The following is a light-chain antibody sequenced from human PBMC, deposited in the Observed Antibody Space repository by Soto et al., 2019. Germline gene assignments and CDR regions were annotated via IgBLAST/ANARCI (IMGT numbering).Light chain of an antibody. J-gene: IGLJ1*01. CDR3: CSYAGSSYV. CDR2: AVS. V-gene: IGLV2-11*01. Sequence: PVLPQLGSLSGSPGHSVPISCPGTRGDVGGYNYLSWYQQHPGKAPKPMIYAVSKRPSGVPDRFSGSKSGNTASLTISGLQAEDEADYYCCSYAGSSYVFGTGTKVTVL. CDR1: RGDVGGYNY.